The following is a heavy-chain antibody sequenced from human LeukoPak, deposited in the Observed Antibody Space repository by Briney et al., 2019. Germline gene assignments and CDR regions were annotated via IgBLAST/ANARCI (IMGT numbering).Heavy chain of an antibody. D-gene: IGHD6-19*01. V-gene: IGHV3-48*03. CDR1: GFTFSSYE. J-gene: IGHJ1*01. CDR2: ISSSGSTI. CDR3: ARDTTTGSSGWYGYFQH. Sequence: GGSLRLSCAASGFTFSSYEMNWVRQAPGKGLEWVSYISSSGSTIYYADSVKGRFTISRDNAKNSLYLQMNSLRVEDTAVYYCARDTTTGSSGWYGYFQHWGQGTLVTVSS.